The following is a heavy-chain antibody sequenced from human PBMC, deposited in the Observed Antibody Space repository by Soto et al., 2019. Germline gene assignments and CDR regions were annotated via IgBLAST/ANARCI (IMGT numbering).Heavy chain of an antibody. J-gene: IGHJ4*02. Sequence: QVDLVEAGGGVVQPGRSLRRSCAASGFTFSTYAMHWVRQAPGKGLEWVAVIAYDGSNKYFADSVKGRFTISRDNSKNTLYLQMNSMRADDTAVYYCARALSSGWYYCDFWGQGTLVTVSS. V-gene: IGHV3-30-3*01. CDR3: ARALSSGWYYCDF. CDR1: GFTFSTYA. CDR2: IAYDGSNK. D-gene: IGHD6-19*01.